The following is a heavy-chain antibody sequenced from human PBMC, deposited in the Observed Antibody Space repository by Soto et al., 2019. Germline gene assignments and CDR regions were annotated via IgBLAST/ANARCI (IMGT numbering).Heavy chain of an antibody. D-gene: IGHD2-15*01. CDR3: ARTIGGASSLYFDY. V-gene: IGHV3-66*01. CDR2: IYTGCLT. Sequence: GGSLRLSCAASGFTVGSNYMNWVRQAPGKGLEWVSVIYTGCLTSYADSVKGRFTISRDDSSNTLYLQMSSLRTDDTAVYYCARTIGGASSLYFDYWGQGTLVTVSS. J-gene: IGHJ4*02. CDR1: GFTVGSNY.